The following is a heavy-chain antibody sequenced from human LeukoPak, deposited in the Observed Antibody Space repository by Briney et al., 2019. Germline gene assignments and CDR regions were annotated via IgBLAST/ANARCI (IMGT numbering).Heavy chain of an antibody. CDR2: IYHSGST. J-gene: IGHJ3*02. Sequence: SETLSLTCTVSGYSISSGYYWGWIRQPPGKGLEWIGSIYHSGSTYYNPSLKSRATISVDTSKNQFSLKLSSVTAADTAVYYCARGRRSGSYRKGDAFDIWGQGTMVTVSS. V-gene: IGHV4-38-2*02. CDR1: GYSISSGYY. CDR3: ARGRRSGSYRKGDAFDI. D-gene: IGHD1-26*01.